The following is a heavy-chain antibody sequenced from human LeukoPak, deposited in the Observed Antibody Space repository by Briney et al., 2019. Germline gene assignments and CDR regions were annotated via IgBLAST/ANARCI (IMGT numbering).Heavy chain of an antibody. J-gene: IGHJ4*02. Sequence: ASVKVSCKASGYTFTSYYMHWVRQAPGQGLEWMGIINPSGGSTSYAQKFQGRVTMTRDTSTSTVYMELSSLRSEDTAVYYCARDPKLIAVAGQKDYWGRGTLVTVSS. CDR2: INPSGGST. V-gene: IGHV1-46*01. CDR1: GYTFTSYY. D-gene: IGHD6-19*01. CDR3: ARDPKLIAVAGQKDY.